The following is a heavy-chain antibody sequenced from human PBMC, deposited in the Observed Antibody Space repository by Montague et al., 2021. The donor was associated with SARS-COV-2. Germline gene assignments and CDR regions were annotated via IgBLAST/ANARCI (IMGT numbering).Heavy chain of an antibody. D-gene: IGHD3-3*01. CDR3: ARRGSSVCGVTVSAELDY. Sequence: SETLSLTCGVSGGSINSYYWSWIRQPPEKGLEWIGEINQSGRTNNNPSLKSRVIISVDTSKNQFSLKLSSVTAADTAVYYCARRGSSVCGVTVSAELDYWGQGIMVIVSS. CDR1: GGSINSYY. V-gene: IGHV4-34*01. J-gene: IGHJ4*02. CDR2: INQSGRT.